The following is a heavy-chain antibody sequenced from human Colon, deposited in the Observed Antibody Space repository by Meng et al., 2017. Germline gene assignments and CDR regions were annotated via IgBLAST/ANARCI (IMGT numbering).Heavy chain of an antibody. V-gene: IGHV4-61*08. J-gene: IGHJ4*02. Sequence: QGPLQESRPGLVRPSETLSLMCTVSGGSVSSAAYQWGWIRQPPGKGLEWIGYAANSFDPSPNYNPSLKSRVTISLDTPKNQFSLKLTSVTAADTAVYYCARDYWGSLDYWGQGILVTVSS. CDR1: GGSVSSAAYQ. CDR3: ARDYWGSLDY. D-gene: IGHD7-27*01. CDR2: AANSFDPSP.